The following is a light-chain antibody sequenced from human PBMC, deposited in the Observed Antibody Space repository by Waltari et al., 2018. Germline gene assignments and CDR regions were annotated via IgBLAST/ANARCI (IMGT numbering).Light chain of an antibody. CDR2: EAS. V-gene: IGKV1-5*03. CDR3: QQYKTYSVFT. Sequence: DIQMTQSPSTLSASVGDRVTTTCRASESISGWLAWYQQKPGKVPKLLIYEASTLKNGVPSRFSGSGSGTEFTLTISSLQPDDSATYYCQQYKTYSVFTFGPGTKVDIK. CDR1: ESISGW. J-gene: IGKJ3*01.